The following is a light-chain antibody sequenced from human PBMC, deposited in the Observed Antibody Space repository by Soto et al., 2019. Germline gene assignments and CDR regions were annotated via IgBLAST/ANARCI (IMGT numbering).Light chain of an antibody. Sequence: EIVLTQSPGTLSLSPGESATLSSRASQSVSSNLAWHQQKTGQPPRILIYDASTRATGISARFSGSGSGTEFTLTISRLQSEDFAVYYCQQYHNWPITFGQGTRLEI. V-gene: IGKV3-15*01. CDR1: QSVSSN. CDR2: DAS. J-gene: IGKJ5*01. CDR3: QQYHNWPIT.